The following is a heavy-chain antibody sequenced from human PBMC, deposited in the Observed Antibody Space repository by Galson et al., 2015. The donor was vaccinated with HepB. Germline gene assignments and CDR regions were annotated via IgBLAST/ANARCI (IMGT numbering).Heavy chain of an antibody. J-gene: IGHJ3*02. CDR3: ARLGIAAATLSSAFDI. CDR2: IYHSGST. D-gene: IGHD6-13*01. V-gene: IGHV4-38-2*02. Sequence: LSLTCTVSGYSISSGYYWGWIRQPPGKGLEWIGSIYHSGSTYYNPSLKSRVTISVDTSKNQFSLKLSSVTAADTAVYYCARLGIAAATLSSAFDIWGQGTMVTVSS. CDR1: GYSISSGYY.